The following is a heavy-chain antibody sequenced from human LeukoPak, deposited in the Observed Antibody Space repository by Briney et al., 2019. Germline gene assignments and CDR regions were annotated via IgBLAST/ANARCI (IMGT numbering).Heavy chain of an antibody. J-gene: IGHJ5*02. CDR2: TYYRSKWYD. CDR1: GDSVSANRAS. CDR3: ARGGSGLVVSLFDP. V-gene: IGHV6-1*01. Sequence: SQTLSHTCAISGDSVSANRASWNWIRQSPSRGLEWLGRTYYRSKWYDDYALSVKSRATISPDTSKNQFSLHLNSVTPEDTAVYYCARGGSGLVVSLFDPWGQGTLVTVSS. D-gene: IGHD2-15*01.